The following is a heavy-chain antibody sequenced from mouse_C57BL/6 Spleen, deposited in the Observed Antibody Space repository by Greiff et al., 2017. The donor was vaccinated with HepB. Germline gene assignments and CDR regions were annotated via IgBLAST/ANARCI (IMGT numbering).Heavy chain of an antibody. CDR3: ARRPIYYDYDGYAMDY. CDR2: ISNGGGST. Sequence: EVHLVESGGGLVQPGGSLKLSCAASGFTFSDYYMYWVRQTPEKRLEWVAYISNGGGSTYYPDTVKGRFTISRDNAKNTLYLQMSRLKSEDTAMYYCARRPIYYDYDGYAMDYWGQGTSVTVSS. CDR1: GFTFSDYY. V-gene: IGHV5-12*01. J-gene: IGHJ4*01. D-gene: IGHD2-4*01.